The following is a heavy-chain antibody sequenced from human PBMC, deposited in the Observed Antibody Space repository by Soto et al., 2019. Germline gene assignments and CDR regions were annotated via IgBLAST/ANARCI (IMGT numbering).Heavy chain of an antibody. J-gene: IGHJ6*02. CDR1: GGAFSSYA. V-gene: IGHV1-69*13. D-gene: IGHD2-15*01. CDR3: ARDALVVVAATYYYYGMDV. Sequence: GASVKVSCKASGGAFSSYAISWVRQAPGQGLEWMGGIIPIFGTANYAQKFQDRVTITADESTSTAYMELSSLRSEDTAVYYCARDALVVVAATYYYYGMDVWGQGTTVTVSS. CDR2: IIPIFGTA.